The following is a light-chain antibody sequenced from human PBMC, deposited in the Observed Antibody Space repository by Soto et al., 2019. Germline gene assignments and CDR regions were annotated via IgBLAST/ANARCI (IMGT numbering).Light chain of an antibody. CDR2: EVT. Sequence: QSVLTQPASVSGSPGQSIAIPCTGSGSDVGGYNYVSWYQQHPGKAPQLIIYEVTNRPSGVSNRFSGSKSGNTASLTISGLQAEDEADYYCSSYTSSSTRVFGTGTKVTVL. V-gene: IGLV2-14*01. J-gene: IGLJ1*01. CDR1: GSDVGGYNY. CDR3: SSYTSSSTRV.